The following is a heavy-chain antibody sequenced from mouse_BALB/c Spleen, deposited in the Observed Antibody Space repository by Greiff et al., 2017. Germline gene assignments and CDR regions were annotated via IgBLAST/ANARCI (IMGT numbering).Heavy chain of an antibody. D-gene: IGHD2-10*02. J-gene: IGHJ2*01. CDR3: ARDRYGNYFDY. Sequence: DVKLVESGGGLVKPGGSLKLSCAASGFTFSDYYMYWVRQTPEKRLEWVATISDGGSYTYYPDSVKGRFTISRDNAKNNLYLQMSSLKSEDTAMYYCARDRYGNYFDYWGQGTTLTVSS. CDR1: GFTFSDYY. CDR2: ISDGGSYT. V-gene: IGHV5-4*02.